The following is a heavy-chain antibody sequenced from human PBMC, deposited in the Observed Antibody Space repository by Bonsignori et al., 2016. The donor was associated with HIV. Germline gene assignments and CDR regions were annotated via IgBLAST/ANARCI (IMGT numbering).Heavy chain of an antibody. CDR1: GYSISSGYY. Sequence: QVQLQESGPGLVKPSETLSLTCAVSGYSISSGYYWGWIRQPPGKGLEWIGNFYHSGRTYYNPSLKSRVTILPDMSKNQFSLKLSSVTAEDTAVYYCVRAIKAYYYFYMDVWGKGTTVTVSS. D-gene: IGHD5-24*01. J-gene: IGHJ6*03. CDR2: FYHSGRT. CDR3: VRAIKAYYYFYMDV. V-gene: IGHV4-38-2*01.